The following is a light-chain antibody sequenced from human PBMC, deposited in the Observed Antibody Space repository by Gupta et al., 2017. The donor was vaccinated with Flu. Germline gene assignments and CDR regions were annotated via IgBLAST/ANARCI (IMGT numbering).Light chain of an antibody. Sequence: NFMLTQPHSVSESPGTTVTISCTRSSGSIATNYVQWYQQRPGSSPSTIIYEDNHRPSGGPDRVSGSIDGYSTSASLTISGLKTEDEADYFCQSYDSSTSDVVFGGGTKLTVL. CDR2: EDN. J-gene: IGLJ2*01. CDR1: SGSIATNY. V-gene: IGLV6-57*01. CDR3: QSYDSSTSDVV.